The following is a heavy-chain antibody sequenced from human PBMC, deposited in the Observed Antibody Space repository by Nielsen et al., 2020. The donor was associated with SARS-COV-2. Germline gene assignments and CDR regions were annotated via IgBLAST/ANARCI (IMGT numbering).Heavy chain of an antibody. Sequence: GESLKISCKGSGSSFNTYWIGWVRQMPGKGLEWMGIIYPGDSDTRYSPSFQGHVTMSADKSINTAYVQWSSLKASDTAMYYCARRQQQTVFDYWGQGTLVTVSS. D-gene: IGHD6-13*01. CDR3: ARRQQQTVFDY. J-gene: IGHJ4*02. CDR2: IYPGDSDT. CDR1: GSSFNTYW. V-gene: IGHV5-51*01.